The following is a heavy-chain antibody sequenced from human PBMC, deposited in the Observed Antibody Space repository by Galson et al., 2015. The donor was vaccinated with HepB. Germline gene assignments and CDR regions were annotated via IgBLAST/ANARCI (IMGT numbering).Heavy chain of an antibody. CDR3: GRDGGAPSIYFDY. J-gene: IGHJ4*02. CDR2: INQDGSDK. D-gene: IGHD1-26*01. Sequence: SLRLSCAASGFAFSRHWMSWVRQVPGKGPEWLANINQDGSDKKYVDSVKGRFSISRDNAKNSLYLQMNSMRAADTAVYYCGRDGGAPSIYFDYWGQGALVTVAS. CDR1: GFAFSRHW. V-gene: IGHV3-7*03.